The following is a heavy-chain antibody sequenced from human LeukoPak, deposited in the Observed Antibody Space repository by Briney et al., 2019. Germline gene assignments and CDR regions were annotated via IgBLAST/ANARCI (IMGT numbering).Heavy chain of an antibody. CDR1: GGSISSGGYY. Sequence: SETLSLTCTVSGGSISSGGYYWSWIRQHPGKGLEWIGYIYYSGSTYYNPSLKSRVTISVDRSKNQFSLKLSSVTAADTAVYYCARGDDYGDYFRPDAFDIWGQGTMVTVSS. CDR2: IYYSGST. V-gene: IGHV4-31*03. J-gene: IGHJ3*02. D-gene: IGHD4-17*01. CDR3: ARGDDYGDYFRPDAFDI.